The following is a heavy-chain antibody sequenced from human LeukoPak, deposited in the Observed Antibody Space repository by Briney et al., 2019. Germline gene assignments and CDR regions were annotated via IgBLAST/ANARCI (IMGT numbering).Heavy chain of an antibody. CDR2: ISGMGSRT. D-gene: IGHD3-3*01. CDR3: AKLITIFGVSINDYFDY. J-gene: IGHJ4*02. CDR1: GFTFSSHG. V-gene: IGHV3-23*01. Sequence: GGSLRLSCAASGFTFSSHGMSWVRQAPGKGLEWVSTISGMGSRTYYADSVKGRFTISKDNSKNTLYLLMHSLRAEDTAVYYCAKLITIFGVSINDYFDYWGQGTLVTVSS.